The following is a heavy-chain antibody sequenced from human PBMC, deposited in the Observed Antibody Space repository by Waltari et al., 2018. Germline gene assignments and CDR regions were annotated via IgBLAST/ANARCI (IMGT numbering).Heavy chain of an antibody. D-gene: IGHD3-10*01. CDR3: ARPYYSGSGYLDY. V-gene: IGHV1-18*01. J-gene: IGHJ4*02. CDR2: ISAYTGNT. Sequence: QVQLVQSGAEVKKPGASVKVSCKTSGYTFTSYDITWVRQAPGQGLEWMGWISAYTGNTIYALSLQGRVTMTTDTSTSTAYMEVRNLRSDDTAVYYCARPYYSGSGYLDYWGQGTLVTVSS. CDR1: GYTFTSYD.